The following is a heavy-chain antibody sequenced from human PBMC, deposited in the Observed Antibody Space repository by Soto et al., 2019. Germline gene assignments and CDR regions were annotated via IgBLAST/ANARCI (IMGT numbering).Heavy chain of an antibody. V-gene: IGHV3-23*01. CDR3: TKDRASSDV. CDR1: GFIFSNFA. Sequence: EEQLLESGGGLAHPGGSLRVSCTASGFIFSNFAMSWVRQAPGKGLEWVSASSGSGGSTYYADFVKGRFTISRDNAKNTLYLQISSLRAEDTVVYYCTKDRASSDVWGQRPTVTVSS. J-gene: IGHJ6*02. D-gene: IGHD6-6*01. CDR2: SSGSGGST.